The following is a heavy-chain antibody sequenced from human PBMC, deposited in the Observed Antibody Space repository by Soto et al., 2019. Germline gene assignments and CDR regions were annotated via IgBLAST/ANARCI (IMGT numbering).Heavy chain of an antibody. V-gene: IGHV1-8*01. CDR2: MNPKSANT. CDR1: RYTFISYD. D-gene: IGHD4-4*01. Sequence: QVQLVQSGAEVKKPGASVKVSCKASRYTFISYDINWVRQATGQGLEWMGWMNPKSANTGYAQNFQGRVTMTRNTSISTAYMELSSVSSEDTAVYYCARSPSWETTVTPYYFDYWGQGTLVTVSS. J-gene: IGHJ4*02. CDR3: ARSPSWETTVTPYYFDY.